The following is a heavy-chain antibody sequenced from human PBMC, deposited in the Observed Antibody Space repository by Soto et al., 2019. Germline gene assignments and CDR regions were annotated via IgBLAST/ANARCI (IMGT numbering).Heavy chain of an antibody. D-gene: IGHD6-13*01. CDR2: ISYDGSNK. V-gene: IGHV3-30-3*01. Sequence: GGSLRLSCAATGFTFSSYAMHWVRHAPGKVVGWGAVISYDGSNKYYADSGKGRFTISRDNCKSTLCLQMNSPRAEDTAVYYYARAATQIAAAGLESSQHWGQGILVTVS. J-gene: IGHJ1*01. CDR1: GFTFSSYA. CDR3: ARAATQIAAAGLESSQH.